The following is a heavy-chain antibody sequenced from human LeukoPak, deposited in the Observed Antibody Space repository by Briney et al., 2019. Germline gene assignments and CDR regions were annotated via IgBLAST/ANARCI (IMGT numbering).Heavy chain of an antibody. D-gene: IGHD3-3*01. Sequence: PSETLSLTCTVSGGSISSYYWSWIRQPPGKGLEWIGYIYYSGSTNYNPSLKSRVTISVDTSKNQFSLKLSSVTAADTAVYYCARGYYYDFWSGYPHFDYWGQGTLVTVSS. V-gene: IGHV4-59*12. CDR3: ARGYYYDFWSGYPHFDY. CDR2: IYYSGST. J-gene: IGHJ4*02. CDR1: GGSISSYY.